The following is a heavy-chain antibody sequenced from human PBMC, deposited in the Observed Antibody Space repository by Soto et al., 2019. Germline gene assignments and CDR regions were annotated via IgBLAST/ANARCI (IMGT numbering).Heavy chain of an antibody. Sequence: SETLSLTCTVSRGSISSYYWSWIRQPPGKGLECIGYIYYNGNTNYNPSLKSRVTISVDTSKNQFTLNLNPVTAADTAVYYCARHATRSYDYWGQGTLVTVSS. CDR3: ARHATRSYDY. V-gene: IGHV4-59*08. CDR2: IYYNGNT. J-gene: IGHJ4*02. CDR1: RGSISSYY.